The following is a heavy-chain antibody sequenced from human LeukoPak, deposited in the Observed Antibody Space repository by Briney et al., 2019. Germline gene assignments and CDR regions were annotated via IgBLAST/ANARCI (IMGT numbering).Heavy chain of an antibody. CDR2: INPNSGGT. J-gene: IGHJ4*02. CDR3: AREDPPSGSIDY. Sequence: GASVKVSCKASGYTFTGYYMHWVRQAPGQGLEWMGWINPNSGGTNYAQKFQGRVTMTRDTSISTAYMELSRLRSDDAAVYYCAREDPPSGSIDYWGQGTVVTVSS. V-gene: IGHV1-2*02. D-gene: IGHD1-26*01. CDR1: GYTFTGYY.